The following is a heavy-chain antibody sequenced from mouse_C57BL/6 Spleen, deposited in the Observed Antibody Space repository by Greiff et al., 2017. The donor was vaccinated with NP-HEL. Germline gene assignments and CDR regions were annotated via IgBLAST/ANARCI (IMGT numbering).Heavy chain of an antibody. CDR3: ARLWDDYAMDY. V-gene: IGHV5-6*01. D-gene: IGHD4-1*01. CDR1: GFTFSSYG. J-gene: IGHJ4*01. Sequence: EVMLVESGGDLVKPGGSLKLSCAASGFTFSSYGMSWVRQTPDKRLEWVATISSGGSYTYYPDSVKGRFTISRDNAKNTLYLQMSSLKSEDTAMYYCARLWDDYAMDYWGQGTSVTVSS. CDR2: ISSGGSYT.